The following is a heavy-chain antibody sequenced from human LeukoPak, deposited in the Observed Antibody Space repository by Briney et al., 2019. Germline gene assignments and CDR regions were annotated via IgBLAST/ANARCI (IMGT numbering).Heavy chain of an antibody. Sequence: GGSLRLSCAASGFTFSSCEMNWVRQAPGKGLEWVSYISGSADTIYYADSVKGRFTTSRDNAKDSLYLQMNGLRAEDTAVYYCARDAGIAVAHNWFDPWGQGTLVTVSS. CDR3: ARDAGIAVAHNWFDP. V-gene: IGHV3-48*03. J-gene: IGHJ5*02. CDR1: GFTFSSCE. CDR2: ISGSADTI. D-gene: IGHD6-19*01.